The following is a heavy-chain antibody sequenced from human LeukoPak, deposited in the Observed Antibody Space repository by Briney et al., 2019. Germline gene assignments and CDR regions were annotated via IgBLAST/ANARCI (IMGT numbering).Heavy chain of an antibody. CDR1: GYTFNSYG. D-gene: IGHD6-19*01. CDR3: ARAPGQWPTFQH. Sequence: ASVKVSCKASGYTFNSYGISWVRRAPGQGLEWMGWISAYNGNTNYAQKLQGRVTMTTDTSTSTAYMELRSLRSDDTAVYYYARAPGQWPTFQHWGQGTLVTVSS. J-gene: IGHJ1*01. CDR2: ISAYNGNT. V-gene: IGHV1-18*01.